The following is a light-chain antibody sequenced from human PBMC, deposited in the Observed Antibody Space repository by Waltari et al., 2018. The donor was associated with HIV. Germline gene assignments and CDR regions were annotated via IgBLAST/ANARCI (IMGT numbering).Light chain of an antibody. V-gene: IGKV1D-13*01. J-gene: IGKJ5*01. CDR2: DAS. Sequence: AIQLTQSPSSLSASVGDGVTITCRASQGISSALAWYQQKPGKAPKLLIYDASSLESGVPSRFSGSGSGTDFTLTISSLQPEDFATYYCQQFNDYVTFGQGTRLEIK. CDR1: QGISSA. CDR3: QQFNDYVT.